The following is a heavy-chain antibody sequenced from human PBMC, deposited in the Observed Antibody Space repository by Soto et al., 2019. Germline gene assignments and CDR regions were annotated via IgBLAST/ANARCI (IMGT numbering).Heavy chain of an antibody. V-gene: IGHV3-30-3*01. CDR2: ISYDGSNK. Sequence: QVQLVESGGGVVQPGRSLRLSCGASGFTFSSYAMHWVRQAPGKGLEWVAVISYDGSNKYYADSVKGRFTISRDNSKNTLYLQMNSLRAEDTAVYYCARDDDSSGYSLVRGAFDIWGQGTMVTVSS. CDR1: GFTFSSYA. CDR3: ARDDDSSGYSLVRGAFDI. D-gene: IGHD3-22*01. J-gene: IGHJ3*02.